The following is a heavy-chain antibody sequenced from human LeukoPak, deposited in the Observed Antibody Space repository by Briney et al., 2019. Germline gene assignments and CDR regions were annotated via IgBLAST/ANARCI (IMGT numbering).Heavy chain of an antibody. CDR1: GFTFSSYD. CDR3: VRRCSSRSCPLHY. J-gene: IGHJ4*02. CDR2: IDAAGDT. V-gene: IGHV3-13*01. Sequence: PGGSLRLSCAASGFTFSSYDMHWVRQVTGKGLEWVSSIDAAGDTYYSGDVERRRTIFRENTSNSLYLQIKSLLAGDTTVYYCVRRCSSRSCPLHYWGEGPLVTVSS. D-gene: IGHD2-2*01.